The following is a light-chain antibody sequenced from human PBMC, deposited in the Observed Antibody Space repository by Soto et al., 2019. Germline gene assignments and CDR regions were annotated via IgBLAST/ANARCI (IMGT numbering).Light chain of an antibody. CDR3: QQRCNLPLWT. CDR2: DAA. V-gene: IGKV3-11*01. CDR1: QSVSSY. Sequence: TTLSLSPGEMATLSCRASQSVSSYLAWYQQKPGQAPRLLIYDAANRATGIPATFSGSGSGTDFTLTISSLVPEDDAVYDWQQRCNLPLWTFCQGTKV. J-gene: IGKJ1*01.